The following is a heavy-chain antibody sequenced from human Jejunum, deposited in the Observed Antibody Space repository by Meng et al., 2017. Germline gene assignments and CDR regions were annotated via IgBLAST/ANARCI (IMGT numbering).Heavy chain of an antibody. CDR1: GFTFSSSS. V-gene: IGHV3-23*01. CDR2: ITGSGDST. D-gene: IGHD3-22*01. J-gene: IGHJ4*02. CDR3: ARGGPRDHYYDSSGLWYYFDL. Sequence: GGSLRLSCAASGFTFSSSSISWVRQAPGKGREWVATITGSGDSTYYADSVKGRFTISRDNSKNTVFLQMNSLRPEDTAVYYCARGGPRDHYYDSSGLWYYFDLWGQGTLVTVSS.